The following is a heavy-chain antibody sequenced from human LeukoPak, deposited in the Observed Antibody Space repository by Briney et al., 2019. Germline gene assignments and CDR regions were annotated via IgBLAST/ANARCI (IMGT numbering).Heavy chain of an antibody. Sequence: SETLSLTCTVSGGDISSTSYYWGWIRQPPGKGLEWIGSIYNSGSTDYNPSIRSRVTISVDTSKNHFSLKMTSVTAADTAVYYCARASLGYNFDYWGQGTLVTVSS. D-gene: IGHD1-1*01. V-gene: IGHV4-39*02. J-gene: IGHJ4*02. CDR1: GGDISSTSYY. CDR2: IYNSGST. CDR3: ARASLGYNFDY.